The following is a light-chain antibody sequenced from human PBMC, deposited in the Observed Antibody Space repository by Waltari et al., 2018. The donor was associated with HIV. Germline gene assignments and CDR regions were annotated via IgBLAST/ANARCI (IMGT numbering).Light chain of an antibody. CDR3: QQYNTWPET. Sequence: EIVMTQSPGPLSVSPGERATLSCKASQSVSSNVAWYQQKPGQVPTLLIYGASIRATGVPATFSGIGFGTEFTLTISSLQSEDFAVYFCQQYNTWPETFGQGTKVEIK. V-gene: IGKV3-15*01. CDR2: GAS. CDR1: QSVSSN. J-gene: IGKJ1*01.